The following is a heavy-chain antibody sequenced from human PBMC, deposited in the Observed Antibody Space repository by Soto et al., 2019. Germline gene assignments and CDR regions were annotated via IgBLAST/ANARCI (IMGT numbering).Heavy chain of an antibody. D-gene: IGHD6-19*01. J-gene: IGHJ3*02. CDR3: ATITGYSSGWYGREAFDI. CDR2: IYYSGST. V-gene: IGHV4-59*08. CDR1: GGSISSYY. Sequence: SETLYLTCTVSGGSISSYYWSWIRQPPGKGLEWIGYIYYSGSTNYNPSLKSRVTISVDTSKNQFSLKLSSVTAADTAVYYCATITGYSSGWYGREAFDIWGQGTMVTVSS.